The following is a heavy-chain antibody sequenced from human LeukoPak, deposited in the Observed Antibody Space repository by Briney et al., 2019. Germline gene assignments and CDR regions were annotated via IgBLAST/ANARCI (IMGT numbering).Heavy chain of an antibody. CDR3: ATCSSTSCYEYSYYYMDV. CDR2: IYPGDSDT. CDR1: VYSFTSYW. D-gene: IGHD2-2*01. J-gene: IGHJ6*03. V-gene: IGHV5-51*01. Sequence: GESLKISCKGSVYSFTSYWIGWVRQMPGEGLEWMGLIYPGDSDTRYCPSFQGQVTISADKSISTASLQWSSLKASDTAMYYCATCSSTSCYEYSYYYMDVWGKGTAVTVSS.